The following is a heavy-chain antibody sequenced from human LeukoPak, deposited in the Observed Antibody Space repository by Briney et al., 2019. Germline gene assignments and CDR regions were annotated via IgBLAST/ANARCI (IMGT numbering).Heavy chain of an antibody. CDR3: ARHNSGDYDFWSGYLQSFDP. J-gene: IGHJ5*02. Sequence: SETLSLTCAVYGGSFSSYYWGWIRQPPGKGLEWIGSIYYSGSTYYNPSLKSRVTISVDTSKNQFSLKLGSVTAADTAVYYCARHNSGDYDFWSGYLQSFDPWGQGTLVTVSS. D-gene: IGHD3-3*01. CDR2: IYYSGST. CDR1: GGSFSSYY. V-gene: IGHV4-39*01.